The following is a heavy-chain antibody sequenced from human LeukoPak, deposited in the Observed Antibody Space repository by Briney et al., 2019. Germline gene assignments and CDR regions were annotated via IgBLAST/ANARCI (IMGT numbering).Heavy chain of an antibody. CDR1: EFTFSSYS. Sequence: GGSLRLSCAASEFTFSSYSMNWVRQAPGKGLEWVSFISTSSSYIYYADSVKGRFTISRDNAKNSLYLQMNSLRAEDTAVYYCARGYCSGGSCYSGDAFDIWGQGTMVTVSS. D-gene: IGHD2-15*01. V-gene: IGHV3-21*01. J-gene: IGHJ3*02. CDR2: ISTSSSYI. CDR3: ARGYCSGGSCYSGDAFDI.